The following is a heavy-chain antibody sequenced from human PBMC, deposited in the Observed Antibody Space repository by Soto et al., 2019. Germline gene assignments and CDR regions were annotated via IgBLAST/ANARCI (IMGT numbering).Heavy chain of an antibody. CDR2: IWYDGSNK. CDR3: ARDLSGDYGALDT. J-gene: IGHJ3*02. V-gene: IGHV3-33*01. Sequence: QVQLVESGGGVVQPGRSLRLSCAPSGFTFSSYGMHWARQAPGKGLEWVAVIWYDGSNKVYADSVKGSFTISRDNSKNTLYLQMNSLRAEDTAVYYCARDLSGDYGALDTWGQGTMVTVSS. D-gene: IGHD4-17*01. CDR1: GFTFSSYG.